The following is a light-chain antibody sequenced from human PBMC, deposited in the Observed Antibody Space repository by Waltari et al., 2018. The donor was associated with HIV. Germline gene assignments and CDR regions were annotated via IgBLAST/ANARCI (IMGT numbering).Light chain of an antibody. CDR2: GAS. J-gene: IGKJ4*01. CDR3: QQYKNWPLT. V-gene: IGKV3-15*01. Sequence: VMVPSPSTLSGSPGDRVTLSCRATESVSSDLAWYQQRPGQAPRLVLYGASTMATGIPGRFSGSGSGTDFTLTISSLQSEDFAVYYCQQYKNWPLTFGGGTRVEFK. CDR1: ESVSSD.